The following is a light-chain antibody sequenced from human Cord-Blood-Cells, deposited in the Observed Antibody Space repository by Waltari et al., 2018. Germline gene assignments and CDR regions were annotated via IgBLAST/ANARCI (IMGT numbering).Light chain of an antibody. V-gene: IGLV3-25*03. CDR3: QSADSSGTYYV. CDR1: ALPKQY. CDR2: KDS. Sequence: SYELTQPPSVSVSPGQTARIPCSGDALPKQYAYGYQQKPGQAPVLVIYKDSERPSGIPERFSGSSSGTTVTLTISGVQAEDEADYYCQSADSSGTYYVFGTGTKVTVL. J-gene: IGLJ1*01.